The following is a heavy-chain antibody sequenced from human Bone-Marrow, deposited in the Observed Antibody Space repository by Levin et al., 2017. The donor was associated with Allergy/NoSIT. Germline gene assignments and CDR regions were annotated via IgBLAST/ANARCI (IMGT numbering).Heavy chain of an antibody. V-gene: IGHV3-49*03. J-gene: IGHJ4*02. D-gene: IGHD3-16*01. CDR3: TRATYV. Sequence: GGSLRLSCTGSGFSFEECAMSWCRQAPGKGLEWVGFMKSKKYGGTTEYAASVKGRFTISRDDYKSIAYLQMNNLKIEDTAMYYCTRATYVWGQGTLVTVSS. CDR1: GFSFEECA. CDR2: MKSKKYGGTT.